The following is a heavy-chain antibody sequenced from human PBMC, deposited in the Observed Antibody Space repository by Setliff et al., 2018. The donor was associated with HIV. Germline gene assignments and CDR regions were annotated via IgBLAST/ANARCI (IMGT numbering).Heavy chain of an antibody. CDR3: ARIPNHSSGFDF. D-gene: IGHD3-22*01. J-gene: IGHJ4*02. V-gene: IGHV1-69*13. CDR1: GGTFRSHE. CDR2: IVPILNTG. Sequence: GASVKVSCKDSGGTFRSHEISWVRQAPGQGLECMGGIVPILNTGNYAPKFQVRVTITADESTTTAYMVLSSLRSEYTAVYYCARIPNHSSGFDFWGQGTPVTVSS.